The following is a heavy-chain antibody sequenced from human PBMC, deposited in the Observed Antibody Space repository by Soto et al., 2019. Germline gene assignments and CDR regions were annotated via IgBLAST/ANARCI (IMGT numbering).Heavy chain of an antibody. CDR1: GFIFSSFE. V-gene: IGHV3-48*03. Sequence: PGGSLRLSCAVSGFIFSSFEMNWVRQAPGKGLEWVSYISGGGSTIYYADSVKGRFTISRDNARNSLYLQMSSLRAEDTAVYYCAREGVSVDAFDVWGQGTMVTVS. D-gene: IGHD3-3*01. CDR3: AREGVSVDAFDV. J-gene: IGHJ3*01. CDR2: ISGGGSTI.